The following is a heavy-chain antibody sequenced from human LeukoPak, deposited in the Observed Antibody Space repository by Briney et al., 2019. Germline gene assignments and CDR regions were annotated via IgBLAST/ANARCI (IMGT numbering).Heavy chain of an antibody. V-gene: IGHV3-48*01. CDR3: ARANRPAANHAFDI. CDR2: ISSSSSTI. CDR1: GFTFSSYS. Sequence: GGSLRLSCAASGFTFSSYSMNWVRQAPGKGLEWVSYISSSSSTIYYADSVKGRFTISRDNAKNSLYLQMNSLRAEDTAVYYCARANRPAANHAFDIWGQGTMVTVSS. J-gene: IGHJ3*02. D-gene: IGHD1-14*01.